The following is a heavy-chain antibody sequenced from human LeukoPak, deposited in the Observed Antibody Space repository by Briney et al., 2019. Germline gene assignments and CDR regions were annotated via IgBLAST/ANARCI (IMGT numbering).Heavy chain of an antibody. V-gene: IGHV1-69*01. CDR3: ARGLGEYSSAGGFDY. Sequence: SVKVSCKASGGTFSSYAISWVRQAPGQGLEWMGGIIPIFGTANYAQKFQGRVTITADESTSTAYMELSSLRSEDSAVYYCARGLGEYSSAGGFDYWGQGTLVTVSS. D-gene: IGHD6-6*01. CDR2: IIPIFGTA. CDR1: GGTFSSYA. J-gene: IGHJ4*02.